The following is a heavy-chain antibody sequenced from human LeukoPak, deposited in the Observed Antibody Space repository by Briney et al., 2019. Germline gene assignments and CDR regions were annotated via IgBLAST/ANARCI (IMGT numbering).Heavy chain of an antibody. CDR1: GESFSGYY. Sequence: SETLSLTCAVYGESFSGYYWSWIRQPPGKGLEWIGEINHSGSTNYNPSLKSRVTISVDTSKNQFSLKLSSVTAADTAVYYYARRGRGGTIDYWGQGNLVTVSS. CDR3: ARRGRGGTIDY. J-gene: IGHJ4*02. D-gene: IGHD3-10*01. V-gene: IGHV4-34*01. CDR2: INHSGST.